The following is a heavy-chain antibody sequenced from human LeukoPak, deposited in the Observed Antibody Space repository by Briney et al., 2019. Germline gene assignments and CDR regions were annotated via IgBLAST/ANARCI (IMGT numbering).Heavy chain of an antibody. CDR2: MNYSVST. CDR1: GGSISSGGYD. CDR3: VREGYSGYDYEGPFDY. V-gene: IGHV4-31*03. D-gene: IGHD5-12*01. J-gene: IGHJ4*02. Sequence: SEILSLTCTVSGGSISSGGYDWSWIRQHPGKGLEGIGYMNYSVSTDSHPSLKSRVTNSVEPSKNQFYLNVSSVTGADTAVYYCVREGYSGYDYEGPFDYWGQETLVTVSS.